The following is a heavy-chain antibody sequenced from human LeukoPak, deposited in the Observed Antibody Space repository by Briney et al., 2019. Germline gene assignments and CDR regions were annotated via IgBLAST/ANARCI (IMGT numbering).Heavy chain of an antibody. CDR2: ISAYNGNT. CDR1: GYTFTTYG. CDR3: ATAPHQYYYDSSGSHFDY. V-gene: IGHV1-18*01. J-gene: IGHJ4*02. Sequence: ASVKVSCTASGYTFTTYGITWVRQAPGQGLEWMGWISAYNGNTNYAQKLQGRVTMTTDTSTRTAYMELRSLRSDDTAVYYCATAPHQYYYDSSGSHFDYWGQGTLVTVSS. D-gene: IGHD3-22*01.